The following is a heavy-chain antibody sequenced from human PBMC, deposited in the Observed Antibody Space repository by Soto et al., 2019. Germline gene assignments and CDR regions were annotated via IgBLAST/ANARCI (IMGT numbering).Heavy chain of an antibody. CDR1: GGPFTNYG. CDR2: VIPIFGSA. V-gene: IGHV1-69*12. CDR3: ATRRKRFSDFYYYGMDV. Sequence: QVHLVQSGAEMRKPGSSVRVSCKASGGPFTNYGLNWVRQAPGQGLEWMGGVIPIFGSATYAQKFQDRVTFTADESTTKAYLELSGLRLDDTAIYYCATRRKRFSDFYYYGMDVWGQGTTVTVSS. D-gene: IGHD3-10*01. J-gene: IGHJ6*02.